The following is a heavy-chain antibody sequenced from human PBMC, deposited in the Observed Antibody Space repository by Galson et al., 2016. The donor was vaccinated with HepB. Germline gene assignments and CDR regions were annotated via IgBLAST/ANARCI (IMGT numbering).Heavy chain of an antibody. CDR3: AHSYYDIFAGYQPLDY. V-gene: IGHV2-5*02. CDR1: GFSLTTSGVG. D-gene: IGHD3-9*01. J-gene: IGHJ4*02. Sequence: PALVKPTQTLTLTCTFSGFSLTTSGVGVGWIRQSPGEALEWLAFIYWDDDKRYSPSLTSRLTITKDTSKNQVVLTMTNMDPVDTATYYCAHSYYDIFAGYQPLDYWGQGTLVTVSS. CDR2: IYWDDDK.